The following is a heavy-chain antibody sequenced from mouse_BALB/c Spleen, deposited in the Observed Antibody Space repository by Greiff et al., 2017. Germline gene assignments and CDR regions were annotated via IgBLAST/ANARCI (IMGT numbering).Heavy chain of an antibody. CDR1: GFTFSSYG. CDR2: ISSGGSYT. Sequence: EVQVVESGGDLVKPGGSLKLSCAASGFTFSSYGMSWVRQTPDKRLEWVATISSGGSYTYYPDSVKGRFTISRDNAKNNLYLQMSSLKSEDTAMYYCAREKGYGNYEYFDVWGAGTTVTVSS. CDR3: AREKGYGNYEYFDV. J-gene: IGHJ1*01. V-gene: IGHV5-6*01. D-gene: IGHD2-1*01.